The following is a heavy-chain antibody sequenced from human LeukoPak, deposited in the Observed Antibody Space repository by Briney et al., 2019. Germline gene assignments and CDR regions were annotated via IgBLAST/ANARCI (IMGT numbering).Heavy chain of an antibody. CDR3: ARDPGWSSFDI. D-gene: IGHD2-15*01. CDR1: GFPFSSYW. Sequence: GGSLRLSCVASGFPFSSYWMSWVRQAPGRGLEFVANMKEDGSVKNYVDSVKGRFTISRDNAENSVYLQMSSLRAEDTALYYCARDPGWSSFDIWGQEAMVTVSS. V-gene: IGHV3-7*01. J-gene: IGHJ3*02. CDR2: MKEDGSVK.